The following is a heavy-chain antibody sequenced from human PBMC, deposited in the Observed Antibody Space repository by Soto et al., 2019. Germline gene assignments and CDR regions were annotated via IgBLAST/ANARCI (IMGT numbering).Heavy chain of an antibody. Sequence: SETLSLTCAVYGGSFSGYYWSWIRQPPGKGLEWIGEINHSGSTNYNPSLKSRVTISVDTSKNQFSLKLSSVTAADTAVYYCARRSTFYYDSSGYYVWGQGTTVTVSS. J-gene: IGHJ6*02. CDR2: INHSGST. CDR1: GGSFSGYY. V-gene: IGHV4-34*01. D-gene: IGHD3-22*01. CDR3: ARRSTFYYDSSGYYV.